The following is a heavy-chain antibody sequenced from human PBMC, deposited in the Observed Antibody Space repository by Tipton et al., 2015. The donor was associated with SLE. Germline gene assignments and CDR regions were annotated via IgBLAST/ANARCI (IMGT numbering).Heavy chain of an antibody. D-gene: IGHD3-22*01. CDR1: GFTFSNYD. CDR3: ARDHHGITMIVVVITDWYFDL. Sequence: SLRLSCAASGFTFSNYDMHWVRQAPGKGLEWVAFIRYDGSNKYYADSVKGRFTISRDNSKNTLYLQMNSLRAEDTAVYYCARDHHGITMIVVVITDWYFDLWGRGTLVTVSS. V-gene: IGHV3-30*02. J-gene: IGHJ2*01. CDR2: IRYDGSNK.